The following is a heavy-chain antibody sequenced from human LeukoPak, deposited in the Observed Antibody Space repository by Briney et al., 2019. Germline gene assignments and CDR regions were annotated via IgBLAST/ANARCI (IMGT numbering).Heavy chain of an antibody. Sequence: SETLPLTCAVSGGSISSSNWWSWVRQPPGKGLEWIGEIYHSGSTNYNPSLKSRVTISVDKSKNQFSLKLSSVTAADTAVYYCARGPSVTTRDYYYYYGMDVWGQGTTVTVSS. V-gene: IGHV4-4*02. CDR2: IYHSGST. D-gene: IGHD4-17*01. CDR1: GGSISSSNW. CDR3: ARGPSVTTRDYYYYYGMDV. J-gene: IGHJ6*02.